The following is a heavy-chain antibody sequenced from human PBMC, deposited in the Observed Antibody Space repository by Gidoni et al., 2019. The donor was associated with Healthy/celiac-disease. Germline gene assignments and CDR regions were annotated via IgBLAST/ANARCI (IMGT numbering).Heavy chain of an antibody. CDR1: GGSFSGYY. J-gene: IGHJ3*02. Sequence: QVQLQQWGAGLLKPSETLSLTCAVYGGSFSGYYWSWIRQPPGKGLEWIGEINHSGSTNYNPSLKSRVTISVDTSKNQFSLKLSSVTAADTAVYYCARRSTVTTTRDAFDIWGQGTMVTVSS. CDR2: INHSGST. V-gene: IGHV4-34*01. D-gene: IGHD4-17*01. CDR3: ARRSTVTTTRDAFDI.